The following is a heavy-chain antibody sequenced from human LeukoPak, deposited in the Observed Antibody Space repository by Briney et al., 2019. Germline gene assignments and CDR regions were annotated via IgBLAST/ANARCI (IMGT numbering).Heavy chain of an antibody. CDR3: ARGPDHYGGSDY. V-gene: IGHV1-18*01. CDR2: ISVYNGNT. CDR1: GYTFTSYS. Sequence: ASVKVSCKASGYTFTSYSISWVRQAPRQGLEWMGWISVYNGNTNYAQKFQGRVTMTTDTSTSTAYMELRSLRSDDTAVYYCARGPDHYGGSDYWGQGTLVTVSS. D-gene: IGHD4-23*01. J-gene: IGHJ4*02.